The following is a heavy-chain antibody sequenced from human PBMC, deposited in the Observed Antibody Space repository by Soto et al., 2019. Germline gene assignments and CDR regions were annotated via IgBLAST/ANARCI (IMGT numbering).Heavy chain of an antibody. D-gene: IGHD5-12*01. Sequence: SVKVSCKASGGPFNNYPITWVRQAPGQGLEWMGGSIPIFGTANYAQKFQGRVTISVDESTSTAYMELSSLRSEDTAVYYCARGRGYSGDDHYYYFDMDVWGQGTTVTVSS. J-gene: IGHJ6*02. V-gene: IGHV1-69*01. CDR2: SIPIFGTA. CDR3: ARGRGYSGDDHYYYFDMDV. CDR1: GGPFNNYP.